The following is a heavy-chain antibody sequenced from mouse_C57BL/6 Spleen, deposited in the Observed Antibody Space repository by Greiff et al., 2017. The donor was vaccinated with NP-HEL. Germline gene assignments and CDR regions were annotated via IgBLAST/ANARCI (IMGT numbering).Heavy chain of an antibody. CDR1: GYTFTDYY. V-gene: IGHV1-19*01. CDR3: AYSVSTYFDY. CDR2: INPFNGGT. J-gene: IGHJ2*01. Sequence: VQLQQSGPVLVKPGASVKMSCKASGYTFTDYYMNWVKQSHGKSLEWIGVINPFNGGTNYNQKFKGKATLTVDKSSSTAYMELNSLTSEDSAVYSCAYSVSTYFDYWGHGTPLTVPS. D-gene: IGHD1-1*01.